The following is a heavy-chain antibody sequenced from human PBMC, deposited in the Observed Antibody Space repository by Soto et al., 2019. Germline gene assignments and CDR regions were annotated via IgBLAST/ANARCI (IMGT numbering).Heavy chain of an antibody. CDR1: GYAFTGYY. D-gene: IGHD3-9*01. J-gene: IGHJ6*02. CDR3: ARATTTYYDILTGPNMNYYYYGMDV. Sequence: ASVKVSCKASGYAFTGYYMHWLRQAPGQGLEWMGWINPNSGGTNYAQKFQGWVTMTRDTSISTAYMELSRLRSDDTAVYYCARATTTYYDILTGPNMNYYYYGMDVWGQGTTVTVSS. CDR2: INPNSGGT. V-gene: IGHV1-2*04.